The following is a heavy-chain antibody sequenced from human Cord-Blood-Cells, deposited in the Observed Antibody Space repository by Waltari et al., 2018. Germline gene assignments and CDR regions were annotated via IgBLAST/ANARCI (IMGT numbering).Heavy chain of an antibody. V-gene: IGHV1-69*01. CDR3: ARAKEQQLGSFDY. J-gene: IGHJ4*02. D-gene: IGHD6-13*01. CDR1: GGTFSSYA. CDR2: IIPIVGTA. Sequence: QVQLVQSGAEVKKPGSSVKVSCKASGGTFSSYAISWVRQAPGQGLEWRGEIIPIVGTANYAQKGQGRVTITADESTSTAYMELSSLRSEDTAVYYCARAKEQQLGSFDYWGQGTLVTVSS.